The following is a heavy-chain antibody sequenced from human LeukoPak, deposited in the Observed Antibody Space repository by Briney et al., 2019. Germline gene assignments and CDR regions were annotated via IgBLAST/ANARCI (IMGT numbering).Heavy chain of an antibody. D-gene: IGHD3-22*01. Sequence: VASVKVSCKASGYTFTSYGISWVRQAPGQGLEWMGWISAYNGNTHYAQKLQGRVTITTATSTSTAYMELRSLRSDDTAVYYCAIYDSSGYYNYWGQGTLVTVSS. CDR2: ISAYNGNT. CDR3: AIYDSSGYYNY. V-gene: IGHV1-18*01. J-gene: IGHJ4*02. CDR1: GYTFTSYG.